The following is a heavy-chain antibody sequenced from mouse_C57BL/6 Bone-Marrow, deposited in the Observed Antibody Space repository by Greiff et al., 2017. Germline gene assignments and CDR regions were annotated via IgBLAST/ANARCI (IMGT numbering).Heavy chain of an antibody. J-gene: IGHJ3*01. D-gene: IGHD2-14*01. CDR2: ISDGGSYT. CDR3: ARGYPPRGFAY. CDR1: GFTFSSYA. Sequence: EVQVVESGGGLVKPGGSLKLSCAASGFTFSSYAMSWVRQTPEKRLEWVATISDGGSYTYYPDNVKGRFTISRDNAKNNLYLQMSHLKSEDTAMYYCARGYPPRGFAYWGQGTLVTVSA. V-gene: IGHV5-4*01.